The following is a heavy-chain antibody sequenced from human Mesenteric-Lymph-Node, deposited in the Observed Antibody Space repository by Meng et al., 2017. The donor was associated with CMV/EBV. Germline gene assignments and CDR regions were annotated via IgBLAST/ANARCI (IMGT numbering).Heavy chain of an antibody. J-gene: IGHJ4*02. CDR3: ARGIDYGDYFDF. CDR2: IYSVSST. V-gene: IGHV3-66*01. Sequence: GSLRLSCAAYGFTVSNNYMSGVRQAPGKGLEWVSVIYSVSSTYYADSVKGRFIISRDNSRNTLYLQMNSLRADDTAVYYCARGIDYGDYFDFWGRGTLV. D-gene: IGHD4-17*01. CDR1: GFTVSNNY.